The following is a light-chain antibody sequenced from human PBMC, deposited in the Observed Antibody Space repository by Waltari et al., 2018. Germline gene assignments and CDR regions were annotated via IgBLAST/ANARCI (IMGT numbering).Light chain of an antibody. CDR1: SGHSTYA. CDR3: QTWATGIRV. V-gene: IGLV4-69*01. Sequence: QLVLTQSPSASASLGASVKLTCTLSSGHSTYAIAWHQQQPEKGPRFLMMLNSDGSHTQGDGIPDRFSGSSSGAERYLIISSLQSDDEADYYCQTWATGIRVFGGGTKLTVL. J-gene: IGLJ3*02. CDR2: LNSDGSH.